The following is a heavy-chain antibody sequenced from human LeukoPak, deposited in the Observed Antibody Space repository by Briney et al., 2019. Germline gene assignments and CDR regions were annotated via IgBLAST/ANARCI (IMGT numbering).Heavy chain of an antibody. CDR1: GVTFNNYD. Sequence: GGSLRLSCTASGVTFNNYDMNWSRQAPGKGREAFSARSGSGGRTYYADSVKGRFTIARDNSKNTLYLQMNSLRADDTAVHYCAKDLHPFQLPHYGMAVWGQGPTVPVLS. CDR3: AKDLHPFQLPHYGMAV. D-gene: IGHD2-2*01. V-gene: IGHV3-23*01. CDR2: RSGSGGRT. J-gene: IGHJ6*01.